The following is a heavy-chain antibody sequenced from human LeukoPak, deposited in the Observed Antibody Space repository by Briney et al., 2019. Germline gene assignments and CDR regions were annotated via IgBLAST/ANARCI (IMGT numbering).Heavy chain of an antibody. CDR1: GFSLSTSGVG. CDR2: IYWDDEM. J-gene: IGHJ1*01. CDR3: AHTMYGSGSYYRQYFHH. V-gene: IGHV2-5*02. Sequence: SGPTLVKPTQTLTLTCTFPGFSLSTSGVGVGWIRQPPGKALEWLALIYWDDEMRYSPSLKRRLTITKDTSKNQVVLTMTNMDPVDTATYYCAHTMYGSGSYYRQYFHHWGQGTLVTVSS. D-gene: IGHD3-10*01.